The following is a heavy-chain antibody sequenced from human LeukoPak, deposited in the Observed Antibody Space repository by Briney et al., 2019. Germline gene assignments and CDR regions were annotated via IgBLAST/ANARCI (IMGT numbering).Heavy chain of an antibody. D-gene: IGHD6-13*01. CDR3: ARDEDIAAAGALNYFDY. Sequence: GRPLRLSCAAPGFTFGSYAMHWVRKAQGKGLNGLAVILYDGSNNYSADSVNGRFTISRGNCKSTLYLQMNSLRAEDSVVDYCARDEDIAAAGALNYFDYWGQGTLVTVSS. CDR2: ILYDGSNN. V-gene: IGHV3-30-3*01. J-gene: IGHJ4*02. CDR1: GFTFGSYA.